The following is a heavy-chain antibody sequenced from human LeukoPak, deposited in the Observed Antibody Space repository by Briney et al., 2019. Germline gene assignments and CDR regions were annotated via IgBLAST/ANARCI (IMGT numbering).Heavy chain of an antibody. J-gene: IGHJ4*02. Sequence: PGGSLRLSCAASGFTFSSYSMNWVRQAPGKGLEWVAFIRYDGSNKYYADSVKGRFTISRDNSKNTLYLQMNSLRAEDTAVYYCAKDNRGDLDYWGQGTLVTVSS. CDR1: GFTFSSYS. CDR3: AKDNRGDLDY. V-gene: IGHV3-30*02. D-gene: IGHD4-17*01. CDR2: IRYDGSNK.